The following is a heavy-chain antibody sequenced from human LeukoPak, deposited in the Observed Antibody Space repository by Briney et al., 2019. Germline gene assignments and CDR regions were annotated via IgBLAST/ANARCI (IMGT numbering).Heavy chain of an antibody. V-gene: IGHV3-48*04. CDR2: SNTDGTI. CDR3: ARVGSIAAAGTPDY. D-gene: IGHD6-13*01. CDR1: GFTFSYYS. Sequence: GGSLRLSCAASGFTFSYYSMNWVRQAPGKGLEWISYSNTDGTISYADSVKGRFTISRDNAKNSLYLQMNSLRAEDTAVYYCARVGSIAAAGTPDYWGQGTLVTVSS. J-gene: IGHJ4*02.